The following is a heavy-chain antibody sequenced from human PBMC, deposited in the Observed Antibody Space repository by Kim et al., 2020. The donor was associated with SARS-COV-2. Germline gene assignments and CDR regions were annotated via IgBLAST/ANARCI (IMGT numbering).Heavy chain of an antibody. D-gene: IGHD3-10*01. CDR1: GGSISSGSYY. J-gene: IGHJ6*02. V-gene: IGHV4-61*02. CDR2: IYTSGST. Sequence: SETLSLTCTVSGGSISSGSYYWSWIRQPAGKGLEWIGRIYTSGSTNYNPSLKSRVTISVDTSKNQFSLKLSSVTAADTAVYYCARTDYGSPALTWNYYGMDVWGQGTTVTVSS. CDR3: ARTDYGSPALTWNYYGMDV.